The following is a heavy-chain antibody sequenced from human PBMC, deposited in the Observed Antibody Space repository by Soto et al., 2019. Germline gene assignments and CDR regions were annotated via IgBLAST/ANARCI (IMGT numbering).Heavy chain of an antibody. Sequence: QVQLVQSGAAVKKPGSSVKVSCKASGGTFSSYTISWVRQAPGQGLEWMGRIIPILGIANYAQKFQGRVTITADKSTSXXYXEXXSLRSEDTSVYYCARGATETRYSYDSSGYPWYFDLWGRGTLVTVSS. CDR1: GGTFSSYT. D-gene: IGHD3-22*01. J-gene: IGHJ2*01. CDR3: ARGATETRYSYDSSGYPWYFDL. V-gene: IGHV1-69*02. CDR2: IIPILGIA.